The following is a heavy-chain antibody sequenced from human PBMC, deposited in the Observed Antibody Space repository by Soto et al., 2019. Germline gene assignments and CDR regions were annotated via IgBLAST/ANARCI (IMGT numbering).Heavy chain of an antibody. J-gene: IGHJ6*02. CDR1: GYTFTSYA. V-gene: IGHV1-3*01. CDR2: INAGNGNT. D-gene: IGHD3-3*01. CDR3: AREGFDFWSGYPPYYYYGMDV. Sequence: ASVKVSFKASGYTFTSYAMHWVRQAPGQRLEWMGWINAGNGNTKYSQKFQGRVTITRDTSASTAYMELSSLRSEDTAVYYCAREGFDFWSGYPPYYYYGMDVWGQGTTVTVSS.